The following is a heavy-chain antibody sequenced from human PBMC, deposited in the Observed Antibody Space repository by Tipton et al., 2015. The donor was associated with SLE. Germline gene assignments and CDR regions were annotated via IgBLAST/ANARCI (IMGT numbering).Heavy chain of an antibody. V-gene: IGHV3-7*01. CDR1: GFTFSSYW. CDR2: IKQDESEK. D-gene: IGHD2-8*02. CDR3: VRGWTGDVCQKEPFDY. Sequence: GSLRLSCAASGFTFSSYWMSWVRQAPGKGLEWVANIKQDESEKYYVDSVKGRFTISRDNAKNSLYLQMNSLRVEDSAVYYCVRGWTGDVCQKEPFDYWGQGTLVTVSS. J-gene: IGHJ4*02.